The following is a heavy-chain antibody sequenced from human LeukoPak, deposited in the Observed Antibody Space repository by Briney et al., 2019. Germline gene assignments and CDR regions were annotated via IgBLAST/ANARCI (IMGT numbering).Heavy chain of an antibody. CDR3: ARFAAGGSYYYYMDV. Sequence: PGGSLRLSCAASGFTFRSYGMHWVRQAPGKGLEWVSYISSSSSTIYYADSVKGRFTISRDNAKNSLYLQMNSLRADDTAVYYCARFAAGGSYYYYMDVWGKGTTVTVSS. CDR1: GFTFRSYG. D-gene: IGHD6-25*01. CDR2: ISSSSSTI. J-gene: IGHJ6*03. V-gene: IGHV3-48*01.